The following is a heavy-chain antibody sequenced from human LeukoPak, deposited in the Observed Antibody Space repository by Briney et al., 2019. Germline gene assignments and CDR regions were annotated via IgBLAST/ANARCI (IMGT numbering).Heavy chain of an antibody. CDR3: AKDLLWFGEFNWFDP. CDR2: IRYDGSNK. CDR1: GFTFRDYG. Sequence: RPGGSLRLSCVASGFTFRDYGIHWVRQAPDKGLEWVAFIRYDGSNKYYADSVKGRFTISRDNSKNTLYLQMNSLRAEDTAVYYCAKDLLWFGEFNWFDPWGQGTLVTVSS. V-gene: IGHV3-30*02. D-gene: IGHD3-10*01. J-gene: IGHJ5*02.